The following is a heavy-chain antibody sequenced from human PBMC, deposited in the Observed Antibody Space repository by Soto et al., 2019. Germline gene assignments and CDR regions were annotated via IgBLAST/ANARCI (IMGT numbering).Heavy chain of an antibody. CDR3: ARDLWSSGYYGSGNPYYYYMDV. CDR2: ISSSSSYI. J-gene: IGHJ6*03. Sequence: GGSLRLSCAASGFTFSSYSMNWVRQAPGKGLEWVSSISSSSSYIYYADSVKGRFTISRDNAKNSLYLQMNSLRAEDTAVYYCARDLWSSGYYGSGNPYYYYMDVWGKGTTVTVSS. V-gene: IGHV3-21*01. D-gene: IGHD3-10*01. CDR1: GFTFSSYS.